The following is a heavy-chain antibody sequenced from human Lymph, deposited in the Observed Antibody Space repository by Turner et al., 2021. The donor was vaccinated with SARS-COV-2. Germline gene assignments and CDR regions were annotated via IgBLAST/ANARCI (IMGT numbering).Heavy chain of an antibody. J-gene: IGHJ4*02. D-gene: IGHD3-22*01. Sequence: EVQLVESGGGLVKPGGSLRLSCAASGFSFSRYSMNWVRQAPGKGLEWVSSISSSSSYIDYADSVKGRFTISRDSAKNSLYLQMNSLRAEDTAVYYCARERYDSSGSESYYFDYWGQGTLVTVSS. CDR3: ARERYDSSGSESYYFDY. CDR1: GFSFSRYS. CDR2: ISSSSSYI. V-gene: IGHV3-21*01.